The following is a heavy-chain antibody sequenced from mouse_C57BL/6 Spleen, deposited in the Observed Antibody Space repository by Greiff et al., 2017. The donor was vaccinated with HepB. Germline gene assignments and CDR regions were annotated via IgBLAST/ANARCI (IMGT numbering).Heavy chain of an antibody. CDR2: IDPSDSYT. J-gene: IGHJ3*01. Sequence: VQLQQSGAELVMPGASVKLSCKASGYTFTSYWMHWVKQRPGQGLEWIGEIDPSDSYTNYNQKFKGKSTLTVDKSSSTAYMQLSSLTSEDSAVYSCARSDSSGYGENWGQGTLVTVSA. V-gene: IGHV1-69*01. CDR1: GYTFTSYW. D-gene: IGHD3-2*02. CDR3: ARSDSSGYGEN.